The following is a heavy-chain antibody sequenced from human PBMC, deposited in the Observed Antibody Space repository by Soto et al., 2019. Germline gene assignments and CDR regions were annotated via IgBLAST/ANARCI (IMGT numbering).Heavy chain of an antibody. Sequence: GGSLRLSFVASGSTFSSHGMHWVRQAPGKGLEWVAVISYDGSNKYYADSVKGRFTISRDNSKNTLYLQMNSLRAEDTAVYYCVKDLYSGSSHPDYWGQGTLVTVSS. D-gene: IGHD1-26*01. V-gene: IGHV3-30*18. CDR2: ISYDGSNK. CDR3: VKDLYSGSSHPDY. J-gene: IGHJ4*02. CDR1: GSTFSSHG.